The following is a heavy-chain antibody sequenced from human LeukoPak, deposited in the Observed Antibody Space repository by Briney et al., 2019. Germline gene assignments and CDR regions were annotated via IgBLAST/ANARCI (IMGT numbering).Heavy chain of an antibody. CDR1: GYTFTSYA. V-gene: IGHV1-69*04. CDR2: IIPILGIA. CDR3: ARDFGYDILTGYLSPLGMDV. D-gene: IGHD3-9*01. Sequence: ASVKVSCKASGYTFTSYAISWVRQAPGQGLEWMGRIIPILGIANYAQKFQGRVTITADKSTSTAYMELSSLRSEDTAVYYCARDFGYDILTGYLSPLGMDVWGQGTTVTVSS. J-gene: IGHJ6*02.